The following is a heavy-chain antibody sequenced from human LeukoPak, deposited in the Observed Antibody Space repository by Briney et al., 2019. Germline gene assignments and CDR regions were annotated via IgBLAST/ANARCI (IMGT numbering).Heavy chain of an antibody. D-gene: IGHD6-13*01. CDR2: IYYSGST. CDR1: GGSISSYY. V-gene: IGHV4-59*01. Sequence: PSETLSLTCTVSGGSISSYYWSWIRQPPGKGLEWIGYIYYSGSTNYNPSLKSRVTISVDTSKNQFSLKLCSVTAADTAVYYCARAGSSWYAWGNNWFDPWGQGTLVTVSS. J-gene: IGHJ5*02. CDR3: ARAGSSWYAWGNNWFDP.